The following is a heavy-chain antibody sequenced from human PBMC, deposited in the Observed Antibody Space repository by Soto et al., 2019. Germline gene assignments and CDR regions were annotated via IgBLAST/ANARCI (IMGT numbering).Heavy chain of an antibody. V-gene: IGHV3-11*01. D-gene: IGHD3-22*01. CDR1: GFTFSDYY. CDR2: ISTSDSI. Sequence: GGSLRLSCAASGFTFSDYYMSWIRQAPGKGLEWVSYISTSDSIYYADSAKGRFTTSRDNAKNSLYLQMNSLRAEDTAVYYCARDLGYYDSSGYFDYWGQGTLVTVSS. CDR3: ARDLGYYDSSGYFDY. J-gene: IGHJ4*02.